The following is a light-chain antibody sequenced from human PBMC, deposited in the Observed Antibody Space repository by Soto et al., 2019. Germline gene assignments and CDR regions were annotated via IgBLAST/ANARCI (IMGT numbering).Light chain of an antibody. J-gene: IGKJ1*01. CDR3: QQYNNWPPWT. Sequence: DIQMTQSPTSLPASVGDRVTITCRASQSISSYLNWYQQKPGKAPKLLIYDATNLQSGVPSRFSGSGSGTDFTLTISSLQPEDFAVYYCQQYNNWPPWTFGQGTKVDNK. CDR2: DAT. CDR1: QSISSY. V-gene: IGKV1-39*01.